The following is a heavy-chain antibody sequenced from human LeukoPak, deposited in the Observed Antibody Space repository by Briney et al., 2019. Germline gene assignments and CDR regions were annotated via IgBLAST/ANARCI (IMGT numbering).Heavy chain of an antibody. D-gene: IGHD3-16*01. J-gene: IGHJ4*02. Sequence: SETLSLTCTVSGGSISSYYWRWIRQPPGKGLEWIGYIYYSGSTNYNPSLKSRVTISVDTSKNQFSLKLSSVTAADTAVYYCARVGGVRYFDYWGQGTLVTVSS. CDR3: ARVGGVRYFDY. CDR2: IYYSGST. V-gene: IGHV4-59*01. CDR1: GGSISSYY.